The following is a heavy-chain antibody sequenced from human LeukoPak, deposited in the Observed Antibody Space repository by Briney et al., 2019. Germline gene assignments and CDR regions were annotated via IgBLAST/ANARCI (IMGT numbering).Heavy chain of an antibody. CDR3: ARVPPVGGTKVYWFDP. Sequence: ASVKVSCKASGYTFTGYYMHWVRQAPGQGLEWIGRINPNSGGTNYAQKFQGRVTMTRDTSISTAYMELSRLRSDDTAVYYCARVPPVGGTKVYWFDPWGQGTLVTVSS. CDR1: GYTFTGYY. CDR2: INPNSGGT. J-gene: IGHJ5*02. V-gene: IGHV1-2*06. D-gene: IGHD1-26*01.